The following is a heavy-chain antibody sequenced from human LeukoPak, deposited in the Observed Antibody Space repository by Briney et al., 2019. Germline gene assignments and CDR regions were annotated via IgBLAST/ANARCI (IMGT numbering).Heavy chain of an antibody. D-gene: IGHD4-23*01. CDR3: MDTAVG. CDR2: IYSDGST. V-gene: IGHV3-53*05. CDR1: GFDVSRYY. J-gene: IGHJ4*02. Sequence: PGGSLRLSCAASGFDVSRYYITWVRQPPGKGLEWVSVIYSDGSTYYADSVKGRFTISRDNSKNTVYLQMNRLRVDDTAVHSCMDTAVGWGQGTLVTVSS.